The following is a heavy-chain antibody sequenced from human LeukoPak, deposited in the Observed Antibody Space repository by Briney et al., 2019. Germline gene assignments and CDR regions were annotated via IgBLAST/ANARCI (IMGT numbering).Heavy chain of an antibody. CDR3: ARGGYSFDY. CDR2: LHADGIER. J-gene: IGHJ4*02. V-gene: IGHV3-7*01. CDR1: GFTLSGYW. Sequence: GRSLRLSCAASGFTLSGYWMSWVRQAPGKGLEWVARLHADGIERYYVDPVKGRFTISRDNAKNSLHLQMYSLRLDDTAVYYCARGGYSFDYLGQGTLVTVSS. D-gene: IGHD5-12*01.